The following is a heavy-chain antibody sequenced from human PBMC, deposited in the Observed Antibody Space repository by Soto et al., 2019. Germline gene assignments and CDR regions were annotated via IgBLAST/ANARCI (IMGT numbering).Heavy chain of an antibody. CDR3: ARARKATYIPGGVDL. D-gene: IGHD3-16*01. CDR1: GFAISDYY. CDR2: SSYGGIT. J-gene: IGHJ5*02. V-gene: IGHV4-59*01. Sequence: ETLTLTGRVAGFAISDYYWSWIRKSPEKGLEYIAYSSYGGITNLNGALNGRVTMSIDTSKNQFSLKATSLTAADTAVYYCARARKATYIPGGVDLWPQGTLVTVSS.